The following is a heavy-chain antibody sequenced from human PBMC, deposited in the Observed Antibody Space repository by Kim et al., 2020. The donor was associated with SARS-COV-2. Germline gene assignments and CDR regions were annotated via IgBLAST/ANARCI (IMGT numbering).Heavy chain of an antibody. Sequence: TDYAAPVKGRFTSSRDDSKNTLYLQMNSLKTEDTAVYYCTTDHLWGGNSDWGQGTLVTVSS. J-gene: IGHJ4*02. V-gene: IGHV3-15*01. CDR2: T. CDR3: TTDHLWGGNSD. D-gene: IGHD2-21*02.